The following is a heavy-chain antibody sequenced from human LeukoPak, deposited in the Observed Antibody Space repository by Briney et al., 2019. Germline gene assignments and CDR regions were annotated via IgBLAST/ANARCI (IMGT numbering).Heavy chain of an antibody. Sequence: GASVKVSCKASGYTFTGYYMHWVRQAPGQGLAWMGWINPNSGGTNYAQKFQGRVTMTRDTSISPAYMELSSLSSDDTAVYYFARVMGRGSAVRPIFDDWGQGTLVTVSS. J-gene: IGHJ4*02. D-gene: IGHD3-10*01. V-gene: IGHV1-2*02. CDR1: GYTFTGYY. CDR2: INPNSGGT. CDR3: ARVMGRGSAVRPIFDD.